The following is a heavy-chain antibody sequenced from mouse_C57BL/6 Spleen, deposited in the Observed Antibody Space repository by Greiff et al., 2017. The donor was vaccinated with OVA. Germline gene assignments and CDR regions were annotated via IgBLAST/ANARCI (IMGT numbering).Heavy chain of an antibody. V-gene: IGHV1-7*01. Sequence: QVHVKQSGAELAKPGASVKLSCKASGYTFTSYWMHWVKQRPGQGLEWIGYINPSSGYTKYNQKFKDKATLTADKSSSTAYMQLSSLTYEDSAVYYCARGPTGHYAMDYWGQGTSVTVSS. CDR1: GYTFTSYW. CDR2: INPSSGYT. CDR3: ARGPTGHYAMDY. J-gene: IGHJ4*01. D-gene: IGHD1-1*01.